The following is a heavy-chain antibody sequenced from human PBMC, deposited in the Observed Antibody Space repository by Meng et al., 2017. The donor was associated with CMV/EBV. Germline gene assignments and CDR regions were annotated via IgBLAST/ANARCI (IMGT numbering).Heavy chain of an antibody. CDR3: ARDARVCFTIFGVFIPLDY. Sequence: ASVKVSCKASGYTFISYGISWVGQAPGQGLEWMGWISAYNGNTNYPQKLQGRVTMTTDTSTITSYLELRSLRSDDTAVYYCARDARVCFTIFGVFIPLDYWGQGTLVTVSS. CDR1: GYTFISYG. D-gene: IGHD3-3*01. V-gene: IGHV1-18*01. J-gene: IGHJ4*02. CDR2: ISAYNGNT.